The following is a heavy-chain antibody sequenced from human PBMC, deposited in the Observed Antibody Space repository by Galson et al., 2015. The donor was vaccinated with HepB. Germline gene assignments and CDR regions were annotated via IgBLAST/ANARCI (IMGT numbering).Heavy chain of an antibody. D-gene: IGHD3-22*01. V-gene: IGHV3-11*03. CDR1: GFTFNEYY. Sequence: SLRLSCAASGFTFNEYYMTWIRQVPGKGLEWISYISGDTGYTDYADSVKGRFTISRDNAENSLYLQMNSLRVEDMAVYYCARCRVIAYDWYFDLWGRGTLVTVSS. CDR2: ISGDTGYT. CDR3: ARCRVIAYDWYFDL. J-gene: IGHJ2*01.